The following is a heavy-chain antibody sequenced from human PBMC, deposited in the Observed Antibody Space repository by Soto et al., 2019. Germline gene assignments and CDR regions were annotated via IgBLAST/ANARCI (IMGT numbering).Heavy chain of an antibody. D-gene: IGHD2-2*01. V-gene: IGHV4-4*07. CDR1: GGSISSYY. CDR3: ARGGRVPAAIVYYYYYGMDV. CDR2: IYTSGST. J-gene: IGHJ6*02. Sequence: PSETLSLTCTVSGGSISSYYWSWMRQPAGKGLEWIGRIYTSGSTNYNPSLKSRVTMSVDTSKSQFSLKLSSVTAADAAVYYCARGGRVPAAIVYYYYYGMDVWGQGTTVTVSS.